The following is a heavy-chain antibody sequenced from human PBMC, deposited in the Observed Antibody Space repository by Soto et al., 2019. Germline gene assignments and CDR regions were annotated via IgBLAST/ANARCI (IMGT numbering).Heavy chain of an antibody. CDR1: GYTFTSYD. D-gene: IGHD2-8*01. V-gene: IGHV1-8*01. Sequence: QVQLVQSGAEVKKPGASVKVSCKASGYTFTSYDINWVRQATGQGLEWMGWMNPNSGNKGYVQKFQGRVTMPRNPSISTAYMELTSLRSEDTAVYFCARGAMYAPPPDYWGQGTLVTVSS. CDR3: ARGAMYAPPPDY. J-gene: IGHJ4*02. CDR2: MNPNSGNK.